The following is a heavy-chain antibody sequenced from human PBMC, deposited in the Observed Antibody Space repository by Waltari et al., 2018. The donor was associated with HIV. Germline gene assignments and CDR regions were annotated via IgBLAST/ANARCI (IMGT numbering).Heavy chain of an antibody. V-gene: IGHV4-39*07. CDR3: ARDSGLFMYDSRRAVLNWFDP. Sequence: QFKLQESGPRLRKPSETLSLTCTISGGSMNPSDYYWGWVRQPPGKGVVWIGNIHYNGRTFYNPLLLCRVTLSLYKSDNQFFLNFISVIAADTAVYYGARDSGLFMYDSRRAVLNWFDPWGQGLLVTVSS. CDR2: IHYNGRT. J-gene: IGHJ5*02. D-gene: IGHD3-9*01. CDR1: GGSMNPSDYY.